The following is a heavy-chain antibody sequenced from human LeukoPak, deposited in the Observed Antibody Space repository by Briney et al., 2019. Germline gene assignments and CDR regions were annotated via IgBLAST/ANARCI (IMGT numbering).Heavy chain of an antibody. V-gene: IGHV1-69*13. CDR1: GGTFSSYA. D-gene: IGHD2-2*01. Sequence: ASVKVSCKASGGTFSSYAISWVRQAPGQGLEWMGGIIPIFGTANYAQKFQGRVTITADESTSTAYMELSSLRSEDTAVYYCAREAGCSSTSCSGAFDIWGQGTMVTVSS. CDR3: AREAGCSSTSCSGAFDI. J-gene: IGHJ3*02. CDR2: IIPIFGTA.